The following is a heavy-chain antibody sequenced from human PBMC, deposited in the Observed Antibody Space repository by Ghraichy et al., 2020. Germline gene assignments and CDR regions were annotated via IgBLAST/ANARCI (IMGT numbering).Heavy chain of an antibody. CDR3: ARDRSYDILTGYYDY. CDR2: INSDESST. V-gene: IGHV3-74*01. D-gene: IGHD3-9*01. Sequence: GGSLRLSCAASGFTFSSYWMHWVRQAPGKGLVWVSRINSDESSTSYADSVKGRFTISRDNAKNMLYLQMSSLRAEDTAVYYCARDRSYDILTGYYDYWGQGTLVTVSS. CDR1: GFTFSSYW. J-gene: IGHJ4*02.